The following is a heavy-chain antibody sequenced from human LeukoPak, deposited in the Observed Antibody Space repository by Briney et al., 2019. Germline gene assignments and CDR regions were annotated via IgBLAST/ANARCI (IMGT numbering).Heavy chain of an antibody. V-gene: IGHV3-21*01. CDR1: GFTFSSYS. Sequence: GGSLRLSCAASGFTFSSYSMNWVRQAPGKGLEWVSSISSSSSYIYYADSVKGRFTISRDNAKNSLYLQMNSQRAEDTAVYYCARGRGWYPDYWGQGTLVTVSS. D-gene: IGHD6-19*01. J-gene: IGHJ4*02. CDR2: ISSSSSYI. CDR3: ARGRGWYPDY.